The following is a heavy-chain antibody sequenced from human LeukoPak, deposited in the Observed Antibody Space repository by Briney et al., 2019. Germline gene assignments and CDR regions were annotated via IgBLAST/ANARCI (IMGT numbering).Heavy chain of an antibody. CDR1: GGSFSGYY. V-gene: IGHV4-34*01. CDR2: INHSGST. CDR3: ARGDSSRSGWGNYYYYYYMDV. Sequence: SETLSLTCAVYGGSFSGYYWSWIRQPPGKGLEWIGEINHSGSTNYNPSLKSRVTISVDTSKNQFSLKLGSVTAADTAVYYCARGDSSRSGWGNYYYYYYMDVWGKGTTVTVSS. J-gene: IGHJ6*03. D-gene: IGHD6-19*01.